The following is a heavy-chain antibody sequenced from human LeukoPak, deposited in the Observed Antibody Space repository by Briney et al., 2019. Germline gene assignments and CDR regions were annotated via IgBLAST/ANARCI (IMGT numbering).Heavy chain of an antibody. CDR1: GGSISSSTYY. CDR3: ARHRYYYDSSGYYYQP. J-gene: IGHJ5*02. CDR2: IYYSGST. V-gene: IGHV4-39*07. D-gene: IGHD3-22*01. Sequence: RPSETLSLTCTVSGGSISSSTYYWGWIRQPPGKGLEWIGSIYYSGSTYYNPSLKSRVTISVDTSKNQFSLRLSSVTAADTAAYYCARHRYYYDSSGYYYQPWGQGTLVTVSS.